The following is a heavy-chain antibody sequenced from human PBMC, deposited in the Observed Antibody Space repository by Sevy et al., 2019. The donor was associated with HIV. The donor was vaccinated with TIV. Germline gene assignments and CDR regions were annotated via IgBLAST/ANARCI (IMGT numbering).Heavy chain of an antibody. CDR1: GFTFSDYY. CDR3: ARDPDTMVREVIGYYYYYGMDV. Sequence: GGSLRLSCAASGFTFSDYYMSWIRQAPGKGLEWVSYISSSGSTIYYADSVKGRFTISRDNAKNSLYLQMNSLRAEDTAVYYCARDPDTMVREVIGYYYYYGMDVWGQGTTVTVSS. V-gene: IGHV3-11*01. D-gene: IGHD3-10*01. CDR2: ISSSGSTI. J-gene: IGHJ6*02.